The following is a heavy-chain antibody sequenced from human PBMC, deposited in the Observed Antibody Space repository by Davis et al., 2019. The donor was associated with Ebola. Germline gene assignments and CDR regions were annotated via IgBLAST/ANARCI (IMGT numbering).Heavy chain of an antibody. D-gene: IGHD5-18*01. CDR3: ARGLDYTAIAGSDY. CDR2: ISSSSSYI. Sequence: GSLSLSCAVSGFTSSSYSLNWVRQAPGKVREWVSSISSSSSYIYYAGSVKGRFTISRDNAKNSLYLQMNSLRAEDTAVYYCARGLDYTAIAGSDYWGQGTLVTVSS. J-gene: IGHJ4*02. V-gene: IGHV3-21*01. CDR1: GFTSSSYS.